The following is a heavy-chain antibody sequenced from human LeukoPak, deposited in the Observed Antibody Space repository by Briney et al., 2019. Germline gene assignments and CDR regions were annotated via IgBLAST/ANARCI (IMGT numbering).Heavy chain of an antibody. CDR2: TYYRSEWYN. CDR1: GDSVSSISVA. V-gene: IGHV6-1*01. CDR3: ALARSEYHYGMDV. J-gene: IGHJ6*02. Sequence: SQTLSLTCAISGDSVSSISVAWNWIRQSPSRGLEWLGRTYYRSEWYNGYAVSVKGRININPDPSKNQFSLQLNSVTPEDTAVYYCALARSEYHYGMDVWGQGATVTVSS.